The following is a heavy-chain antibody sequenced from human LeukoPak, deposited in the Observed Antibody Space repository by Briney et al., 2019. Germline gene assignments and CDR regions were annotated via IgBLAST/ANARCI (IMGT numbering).Heavy chain of an antibody. CDR3: VRDAGVVGANLGLAFDI. V-gene: IGHV3-21*01. J-gene: IGHJ3*02. CDR2: ISSSSSYI. Sequence: GGSLRLSCAASGFTFSSYSMNWVRQAPGQGLEWVSSISSSSSYIYYADSVKGRFTISRDNAKNSLYLQMNSLRAEDTAVYYCVRDAGVVGANLGLAFDIWGQGTMVTVSS. CDR1: GFTFSSYS. D-gene: IGHD1-26*01.